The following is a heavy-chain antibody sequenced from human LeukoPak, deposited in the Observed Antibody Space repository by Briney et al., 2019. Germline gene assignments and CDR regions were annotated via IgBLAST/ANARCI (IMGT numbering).Heavy chain of an antibody. D-gene: IGHD1-1*01. CDR1: GGSLSSSTYY. Sequence: PSETLSLTCTVSGGSLSSSTYYWGWIRQPPGKGLEWIGTIYYSGSTYYNPSLKSRVTISVDTSKNQFSLKLSSVTAADTAVYYCARVRTGKTHWYFDLWGRGTLVTVSS. J-gene: IGHJ2*01. CDR3: ARVRTGKTHWYFDL. CDR2: IYYSGST. V-gene: IGHV4-39*01.